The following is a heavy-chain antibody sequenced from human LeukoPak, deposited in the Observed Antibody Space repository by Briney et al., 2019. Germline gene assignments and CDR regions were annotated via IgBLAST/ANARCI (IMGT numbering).Heavy chain of an antibody. CDR3: ARHNTGYYDFWSGYWSHNYYYYYMDV. CDR1: GGTFSSYA. D-gene: IGHD3-3*01. J-gene: IGHJ6*03. V-gene: IGHV1-69*05. CDR2: IIPIFGTA. Sequence: SVKVSCKASGGTFSSYAISWVRQAPGQGLEWMGGIIPIFGTANYAQKFQGRVTITTDESTSTAYMELSSLRSEDTAVYYCARHNTGYYDFWSGYWSHNYYYYYMDVWGKGTTVTVSS.